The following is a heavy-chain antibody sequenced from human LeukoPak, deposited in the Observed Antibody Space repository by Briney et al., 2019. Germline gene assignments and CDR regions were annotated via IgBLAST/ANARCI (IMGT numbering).Heavy chain of an antibody. CDR2: INAGNGNT. Sequence: ASVKVSCKASGYTFTSYAMHWVRQAPGQRLEWMGWINAGNGNTKYSQKFQGRVTITRDTSASTAYIELSSLRSEDTAVYYCARARIAATSHWFDPWGQGTLVTVPS. J-gene: IGHJ5*02. CDR1: GYTFTSYA. D-gene: IGHD6-6*01. CDR3: ARARIAATSHWFDP. V-gene: IGHV1-3*01.